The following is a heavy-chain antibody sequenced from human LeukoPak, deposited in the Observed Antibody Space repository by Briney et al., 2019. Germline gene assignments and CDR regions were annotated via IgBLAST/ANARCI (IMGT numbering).Heavy chain of an antibody. CDR3: ARTIEYYYYYYMDV. J-gene: IGHJ6*03. V-gene: IGHV1-18*01. CDR1: GYTFTSYG. Sequence: ASVKVSCKASGYTFTSYGISWVRQAPGQGLEWMGWISAYNGNTNYAQKLQGRVTMTTDTSTSTAYMELRSLRSDDTAVYYCARTIEYYYYYYMDVWGKGTTVTVSS. D-gene: IGHD1-26*01. CDR2: ISAYNGNT.